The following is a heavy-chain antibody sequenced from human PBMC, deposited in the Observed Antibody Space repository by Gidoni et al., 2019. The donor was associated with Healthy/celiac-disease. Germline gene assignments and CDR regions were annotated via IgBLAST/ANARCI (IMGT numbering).Heavy chain of an antibody. D-gene: IGHD1-20*01. V-gene: IGHV3-33*01. CDR3: ARDTTRSITGTGYY. Sequence: QVQLVESGGGVVQPGRSLRLSCAASGFTFSSDGMLWVRQAPGKGLEWGAVIWYDGSNKYYADSVKGRFTISRDNSKNTLYLQMNSLRAEDTAVYYCARDTTRSITGTGYYWGQGTLVTVSS. CDR2: IWYDGSNK. J-gene: IGHJ4*02. CDR1: GFTFSSDG.